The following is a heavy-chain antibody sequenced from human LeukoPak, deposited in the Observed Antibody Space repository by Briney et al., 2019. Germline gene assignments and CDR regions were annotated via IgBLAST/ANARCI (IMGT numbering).Heavy chain of an antibody. CDR2: IWYDGSNK. J-gene: IGHJ3*02. D-gene: IGHD5-18*01. CDR1: GFTFSSYG. CDR3: ARDSRTAMAGGAFDI. Sequence: GGSLRLSCAASGFTFSSYGMHWVRQAPGKGLEWVAVIWYDGSNKYYADSVKGRSTISRDNSKNTLYLQMNSLRAEDTAVYYCARDSRTAMAGGAFDIWGQGTMVTVSS. V-gene: IGHV3-33*01.